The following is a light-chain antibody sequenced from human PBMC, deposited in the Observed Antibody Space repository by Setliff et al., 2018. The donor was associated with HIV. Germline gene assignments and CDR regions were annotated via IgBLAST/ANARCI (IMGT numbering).Light chain of an antibody. CDR1: SSDVGGYNY. V-gene: IGLV2-14*01. Sequence: QSALAQPPSASGSPGQSVTISCTGTSSDVGGYNYVSWYQQHPGKAPKLMIYDVSNRPSGVSNRFSGSKSGNTASLTISGLQAEDEADYYCSSYTSSSTQVFGTGTKSPS. CDR2: DVS. CDR3: SSYTSSSTQV. J-gene: IGLJ1*01.